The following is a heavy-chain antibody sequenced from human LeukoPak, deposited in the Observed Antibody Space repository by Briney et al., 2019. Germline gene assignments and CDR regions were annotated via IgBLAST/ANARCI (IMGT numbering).Heavy chain of an antibody. CDR3: ASQDATYYYDSSGYSREGAFDL. D-gene: IGHD3-22*01. CDR2: IIPIFGTA. CDR1: GYTFTSYG. V-gene: IGHV1-69*13. J-gene: IGHJ2*01. Sequence: SVKVSCKASGYTFTSYGISWVRQAPGQGLEWMGGIIPIFGTANYAQKFQGRVTITADESTSTAYMELSSLRSEDTAVYYCASQDATYYYDSSGYSREGAFDLWGRGTLVTVSS.